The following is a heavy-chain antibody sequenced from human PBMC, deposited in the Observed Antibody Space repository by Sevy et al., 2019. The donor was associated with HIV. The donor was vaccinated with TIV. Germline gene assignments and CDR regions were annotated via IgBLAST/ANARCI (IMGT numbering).Heavy chain of an antibody. CDR3: ARSRVITGTFDY. V-gene: IGHV4-59*01. D-gene: IGHD1-20*01. Sequence: SETLSLTCTVSGGSISGYYWSWIRQPPGKGLEWIGYISYNGSTNYNPSLKSRVTISVDTSKNEFSLKLSSVTAADTAVYYCARSRVITGTFDYWGQGTLVTVSS. J-gene: IGHJ4*02. CDR1: GGSISGYY. CDR2: ISYNGST.